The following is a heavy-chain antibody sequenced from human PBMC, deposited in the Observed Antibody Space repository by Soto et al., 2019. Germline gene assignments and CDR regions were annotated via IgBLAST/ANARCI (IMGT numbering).Heavy chain of an antibody. J-gene: IGHJ4*02. Sequence: PGVSLRLSCAASGFTFSDRYMDWVRQAPGKGLEWVGRTKNKANSYTTEYAASVKGRFTISRDYSRDSVYLQMNSLKTDDTAVYYCTIEGAYPGPDFDYWGQGTLVTVSS. V-gene: IGHV3-72*01. CDR2: TKNKANSYTT. CDR1: GFTFSDRY. D-gene: IGHD3-16*01. CDR3: TIEGAYPGPDFDY.